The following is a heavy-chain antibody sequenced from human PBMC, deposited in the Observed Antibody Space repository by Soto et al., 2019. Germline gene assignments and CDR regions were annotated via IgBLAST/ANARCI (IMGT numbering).Heavy chain of an antibody. J-gene: IGHJ4*02. CDR1: GFTFSSYW. Sequence: PGGSLRLSCAASGFTFSSYWMHGVRQAPGKGLVWVSRINSDGSSTSYADSVKGRFTISRDNAKNTLYLQMNSLRAEDTAVYYCARDLEYYYGSGSAQGGYWGQGTLVTVSS. CDR3: ARDLEYYYGSGSAQGGY. CDR2: INSDGSST. V-gene: IGHV3-74*01. D-gene: IGHD3-10*01.